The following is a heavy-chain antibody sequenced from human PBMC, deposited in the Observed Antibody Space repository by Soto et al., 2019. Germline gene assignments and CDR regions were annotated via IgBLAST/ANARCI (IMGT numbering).Heavy chain of an antibody. V-gene: IGHV3-7*01. Sequence: EVQLVQSGEDLVQPGGSLRLSCVASGFTFSTYWMTWVRQAPGMGLEWVAGIKEDGSEEVYVDSVKGRFSISRDNAKTSLYLQLNSLRAEDTAVYYCATAISSPFSNFDYWGQGSLVTVSS. CDR1: GFTFSTYW. CDR2: IKEDGSEE. CDR3: ATAISSPFSNFDY. D-gene: IGHD2-2*01. J-gene: IGHJ4*02.